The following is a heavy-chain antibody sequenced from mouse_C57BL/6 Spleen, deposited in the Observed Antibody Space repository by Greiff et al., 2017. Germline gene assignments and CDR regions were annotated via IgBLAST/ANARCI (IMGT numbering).Heavy chain of an antibody. J-gene: IGHJ1*03. CDR2: ISYDGSN. CDR3: ARAGTMVTGGYFDV. V-gene: IGHV3-6*01. CDR1: GYSITSGYY. D-gene: IGHD2-2*01. Sequence: ESGPGLVKPSQSLSLTCSVTGYSITSGYYWNWIRQFPGNKLEWMGYISYDGSNNYNPSLKNRISITRDTSKNQFFLKLNSVTTEDTATYYCARAGTMVTGGYFDVWGTGTTVTVSS.